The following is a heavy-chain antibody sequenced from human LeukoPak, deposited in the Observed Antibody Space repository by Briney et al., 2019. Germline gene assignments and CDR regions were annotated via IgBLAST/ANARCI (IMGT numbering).Heavy chain of an antibody. CDR2: ISGSGGST. J-gene: IGHJ4*02. CDR3: AKGTITGTTRTPYYFDY. V-gene: IGHV3-23*01. Sequence: GGSLRLSCAASGFTFSSYAMSWVRQAPGKGLEWVSAISGSGGSTYYADSVKGRFTISRDNSKNTLYLQMSSLRAEDTAVYYCAKGTITGTTRTPYYFDYWGQGTLVTVSS. D-gene: IGHD1-7*01. CDR1: GFTFSSYA.